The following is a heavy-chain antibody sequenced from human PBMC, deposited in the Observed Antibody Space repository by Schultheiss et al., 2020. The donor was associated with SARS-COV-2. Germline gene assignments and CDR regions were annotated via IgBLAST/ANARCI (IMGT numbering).Heavy chain of an antibody. CDR1: GFTFSSYA. CDR3: AREWVGATDY. J-gene: IGHJ4*02. D-gene: IGHD1-26*01. V-gene: IGHV3-30*04. CDR2: ISYDGSNK. Sequence: SLKISCAASGFTFSSYAMHWVRQAPGKGLEWVAVISYDGSNKYYADSVKGRFTISRDNSKNTLYLQMNSLRAEDTAVYYCAREWVGATDYWGQGTLVTVSS.